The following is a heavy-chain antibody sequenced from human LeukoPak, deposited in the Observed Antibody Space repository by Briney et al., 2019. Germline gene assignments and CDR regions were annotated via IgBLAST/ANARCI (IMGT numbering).Heavy chain of an antibody. CDR1: GFTFSSYA. V-gene: IGHV3-23*01. Sequence: PGGSLRLSCAASGFTFSSYAMSWVRQAPGKGLEWVSAISGSGGSTYYADSVKGRFTISRDNSKNTLYLQMNSLRAEDTSVYYCAKLDTAMVNTQPPKKRYYYYGMDVWGQGTTVTVSS. D-gene: IGHD5-18*01. CDR3: AKLDTAMVNTQPPKKRYYYYGMDV. CDR2: ISGSGGST. J-gene: IGHJ6*02.